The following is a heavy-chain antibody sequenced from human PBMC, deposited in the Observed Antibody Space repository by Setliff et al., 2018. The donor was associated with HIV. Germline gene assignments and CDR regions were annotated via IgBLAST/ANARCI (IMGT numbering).Heavy chain of an antibody. J-gene: IGHJ4*02. V-gene: IGHV1-69*10. CDR2: YIPTVHFA. CDR1: GGTFDNQA. CDR3: ATDGIGGWLRPMPDY. Sequence: ASVKVSCKASGGTFDNQAIAWVRQAPGQGLEWVGGYIPTVHFARYAEHLMDRVTISADTSTGTAYMELSGLRSEDTAVYYCATDGIGGWLRPMPDYWGQGTQVTVSS. D-gene: IGHD5-12*01.